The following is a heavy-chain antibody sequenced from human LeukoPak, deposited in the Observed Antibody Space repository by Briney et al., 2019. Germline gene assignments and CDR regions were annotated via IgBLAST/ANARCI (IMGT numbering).Heavy chain of an antibody. CDR3: VRGTGY. CDR1: GFTFSTYV. Sequence: GGSLRLSCSVSGFTFSTYVMHWVRQAPGKGLEYVSAISSNGDNTYYADSVKGRFTISRDNSKNTMYLQMSSLRADDTAVYYCVRGTGYWGQGTLVTVYS. J-gene: IGHJ4*02. CDR2: ISSNGDNT. V-gene: IGHV3-64D*06.